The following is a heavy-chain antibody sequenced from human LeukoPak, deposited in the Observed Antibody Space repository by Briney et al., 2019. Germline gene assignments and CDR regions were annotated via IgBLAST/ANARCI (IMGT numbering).Heavy chain of an antibody. D-gene: IGHD7-27*01. CDR1: GYTFTSYG. V-gene: IGHV1-18*01. Sequence: ASVKVSCKASGYTFTSYGISWVRQAPGQGLEWMGWISGYNGNTKYTQKLQGRVTMTTDTSTSTAYMELRSLRSDDTAAYYCARVSRGKLGNGHWGQGTLVTVSS. CDR3: ARVSRGKLGNGH. J-gene: IGHJ4*02. CDR2: ISGYNGNT.